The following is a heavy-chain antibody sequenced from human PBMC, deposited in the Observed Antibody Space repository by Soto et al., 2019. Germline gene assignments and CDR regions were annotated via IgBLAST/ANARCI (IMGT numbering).Heavy chain of an antibody. CDR3: ARGFEDGDSRGYYYYVMDV. V-gene: IGHV1-3*01. CDR1: GYTFTSYA. CDR2: INAGNGNT. Sequence: GASVKVSCKASGYTFTSYAMHWVRQAPGQRLEWMGWINAGNGNTKYSQKFQGRVTMTRDTSASTAYMELSSLRSEDTAVYYCARGFEDGDSRGYYYYVMDVWGQGTTVTVSS. D-gene: IGHD4-17*01. J-gene: IGHJ6*02.